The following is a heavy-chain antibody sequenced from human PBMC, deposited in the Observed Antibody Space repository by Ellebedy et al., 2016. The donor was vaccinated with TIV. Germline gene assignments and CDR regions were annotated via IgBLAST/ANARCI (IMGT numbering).Heavy chain of an antibody. Sequence: GGSLRLSCAASGFTFSSYGMHWVRQAPGKGLEWVSGISGSGGSTYYADSVKGRFTISRDNSKNTLYLQMNSLRAEDTAVYYCAKNSVAGKISCFDYWGQGTLVTVSS. V-gene: IGHV3-23*01. J-gene: IGHJ4*02. CDR2: ISGSGGST. D-gene: IGHD6-19*01. CDR3: AKNSVAGKISCFDY. CDR1: GFTFSSYG.